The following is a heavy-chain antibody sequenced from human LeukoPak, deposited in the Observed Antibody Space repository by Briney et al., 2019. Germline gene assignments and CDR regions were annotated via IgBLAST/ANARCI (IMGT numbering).Heavy chain of an antibody. Sequence: SETLSLTCAVYSGSFSGYYWSWIRQPPGKGLEWIGEINHSGSTNYNPSLKSRVTISVDASKNQFSLKLSSVTAADTAVYYCARRGPVLRYSWDPVLTRWGQGTLVTVSS. V-gene: IGHV4-34*01. D-gene: IGHD3-9*01. CDR3: ARRGPVLRYSWDPVLTR. CDR2: INHSGST. J-gene: IGHJ4*02. CDR1: SGSFSGYY.